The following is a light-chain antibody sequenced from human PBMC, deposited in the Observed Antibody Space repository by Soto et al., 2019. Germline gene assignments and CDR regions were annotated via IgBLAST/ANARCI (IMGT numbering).Light chain of an antibody. CDR2: GNK. Sequence: QSVLTQPPSVSGAPGQTVTISCTGSSSNIGPGYDVHWYQQLPGTAPKLLIYGNKNRPPGVPDRFSGSRSDTSASLAITGLQADDEADYYCQSYDTGLSGSRVFGSGTKVTVL. CDR1: SSNIGPGYD. J-gene: IGLJ1*01. CDR3: QSYDTGLSGSRV. V-gene: IGLV1-40*01.